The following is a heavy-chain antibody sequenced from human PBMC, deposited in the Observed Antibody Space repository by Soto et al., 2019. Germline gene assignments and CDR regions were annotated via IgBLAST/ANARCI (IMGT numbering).Heavy chain of an antibody. CDR2: INHSGST. CDR1: GGSFSGYY. Sequence: SETLSLTCAVYGGSFSGYYWSWIRQPPGKGLEWIGEINHSGSTNYNPSLKSRVTISVDTSKNQFSLKLSSVTAADTAVYYCANGSGSDFDYWGQGTLVTVSS. J-gene: IGHJ4*02. V-gene: IGHV4-34*01. CDR3: ANGSGSDFDY. D-gene: IGHD3-10*01.